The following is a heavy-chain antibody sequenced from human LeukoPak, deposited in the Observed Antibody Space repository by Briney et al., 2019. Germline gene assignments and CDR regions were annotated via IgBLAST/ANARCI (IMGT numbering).Heavy chain of an antibody. CDR1: GGTFSRYA. V-gene: IGHV1-8*01. CDR3: ARGRAMVRGVVLYNWFDH. D-gene: IGHD3-10*01. J-gene: IGHJ5*02. Sequence: ASVKVSCKASGGTFSRYAINWVRQATGQGLEWMGWMNPNSGNTGYAQKFQGRVTMTRNTSISTAYMELSSMRSEDTAVYYCARGRAMVRGVVLYNWFDHWGQGTLVTVSS. CDR2: MNPNSGNT.